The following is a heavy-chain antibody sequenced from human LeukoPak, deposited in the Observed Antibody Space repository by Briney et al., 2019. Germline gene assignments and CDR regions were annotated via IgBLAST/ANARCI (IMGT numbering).Heavy chain of an antibody. Sequence: GASVKVSCKASGDTFSDYTINWVRQAPGQGLEWMGRIIAILGTPKYAQKFQGRLTMTADKSTNTAYMELSSLTSEDTAVYCCARPGTYFDSWGQGTLVTVSS. CDR1: GDTFSDYT. V-gene: IGHV1-69*08. CDR3: ARPGTYFDS. CDR2: IIAILGTP. J-gene: IGHJ4*02.